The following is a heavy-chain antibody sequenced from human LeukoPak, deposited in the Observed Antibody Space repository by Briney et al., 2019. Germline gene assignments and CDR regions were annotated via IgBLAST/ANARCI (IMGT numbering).Heavy chain of an antibody. CDR3: ARHFGPVVRGFDY. Sequence: SETLSLTCTVSGGSISSYYWSWIRQPPGKGLEWIGYIYYSGSTNYNPSLKSRVTISVDTSKNQFSLKLSSVTAADTAVYYCARHFGPVVRGFDYWGQGTLVTVSS. V-gene: IGHV4-59*08. D-gene: IGHD3-10*01. CDR1: GGSISSYY. CDR2: IYYSGST. J-gene: IGHJ4*02.